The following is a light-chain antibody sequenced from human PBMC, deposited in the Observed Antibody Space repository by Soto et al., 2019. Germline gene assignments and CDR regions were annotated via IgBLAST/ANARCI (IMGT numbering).Light chain of an antibody. V-gene: IGLV4-69*01. J-gene: IGLJ2*01. CDR3: QTWGTGILV. CDR2: LNSDGSH. CDR1: SGHSSYA. Sequence: QAVVTQSPSASASLGASVKLTCTLSSGHSSYAIAWHQQQPEKGPRYLMKLNSDGSHSKGDGIPDRFSGSSSGAERYLTISSLQSEDEAAYYCQTWGTGILVFGGGTKVTVL.